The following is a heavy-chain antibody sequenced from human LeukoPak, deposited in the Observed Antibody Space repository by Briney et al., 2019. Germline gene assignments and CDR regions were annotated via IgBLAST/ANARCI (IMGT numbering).Heavy chain of an antibody. V-gene: IGHV1-46*01. J-gene: IGHJ6*03. CDR2: INPSGGST. CDR1: GYTFTSYY. CDR3: ARSSGRSPNRDYMDV. Sequence: ASVKVSCKASGYTFTSYYMHWVRQAPGQGLEWMGIINPSGGSTSYAQKFQGRVTMTRDTSTSTVYMELSSLRSEDTAVYYCARSSGRSPNRDYMDVWGKGTTVTIFS. D-gene: IGHD1-14*01.